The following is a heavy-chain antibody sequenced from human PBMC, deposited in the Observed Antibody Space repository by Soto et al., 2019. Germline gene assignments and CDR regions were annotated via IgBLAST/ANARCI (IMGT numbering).Heavy chain of an antibody. CDR2: IYYSGST. J-gene: IGHJ4*02. CDR1: CGSVSSGSYY. V-gene: IGHV4-61*01. CDR3: ARYSSGRMGFYFDY. Sequence: SETLSLTCTVSCGSVSSGSYYWSWIRQPPGKGLEWIGYIYYSGSTNYNPSLKSRVTISVDTSKNQFSLKLSSVTAADTAVYYCARYSSGRMGFYFDYWGQGTLVTVSS. D-gene: IGHD6-19*01.